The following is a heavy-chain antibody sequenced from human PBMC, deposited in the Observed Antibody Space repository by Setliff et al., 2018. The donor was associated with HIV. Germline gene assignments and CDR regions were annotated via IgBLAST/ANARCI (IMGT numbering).Heavy chain of an antibody. V-gene: IGHV5-51*01. Sequence: GESLKISCKGSGYRFANYWIGWVRQMPGKGLEWMGIIYPGDSSIRYSPSFQGQVTISADKTINTAYLQWSSLKASDTAKYYCASAFSSSPHFDYWGQGTLVTVSS. J-gene: IGHJ4*02. D-gene: IGHD6-6*01. CDR2: IYPGDSSI. CDR3: ASAFSSSPHFDY. CDR1: GYRFANYW.